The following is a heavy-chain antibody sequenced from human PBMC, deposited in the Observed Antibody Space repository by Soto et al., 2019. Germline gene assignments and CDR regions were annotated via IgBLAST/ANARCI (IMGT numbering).Heavy chain of an antibody. D-gene: IGHD3-22*01. CDR2: ISGSGDST. J-gene: IGHJ4*02. CDR3: AKDPTAMIVAGNFDY. Sequence: GGSLRLSCAASGFTFSSSAMSWVRQAPGKGLEWVSGISGSGDSTYYADSVKGRFTISRDNSKSTLYLQMNSLRAEDTDVYYCAKDPTAMIVAGNFDYWGQGTLVTVSS. CDR1: GFTFSSSA. V-gene: IGHV3-23*01.